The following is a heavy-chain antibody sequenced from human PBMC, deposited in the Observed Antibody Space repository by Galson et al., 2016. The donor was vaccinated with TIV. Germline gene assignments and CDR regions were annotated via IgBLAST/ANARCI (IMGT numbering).Heavy chain of an antibody. CDR1: GGTFSSYG. V-gene: IGHV1-69*06. CDR2: IIPIYGTI. Sequence: SVKVSCKASGGTFSSYGISWVRQAPGQGLEWMGGIIPIYGTINYAQKFQDRLTITADTSTTTAYMELSSLRFEDKAVYYCARDFHSSGPSEETAAFDIWGQGAMVTGSS. J-gene: IGHJ3*02. D-gene: IGHD3-22*01. CDR3: ARDFHSSGPSEETAAFDI.